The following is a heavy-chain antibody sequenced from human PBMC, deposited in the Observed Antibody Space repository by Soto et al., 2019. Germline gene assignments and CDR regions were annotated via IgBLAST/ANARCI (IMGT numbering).Heavy chain of an antibody. V-gene: IGHV1-18*01. CDR3: ARVIHVFRYFDWPQPRGFDY. J-gene: IGHJ4*02. Sequence: QVQLVQSGAEVKKSGASVKVSCKASGYTFTSYGISWVRQAPGQGLEWMGWISAYNGNTNYAQKLQGRVTMTTDTSTSTAYMELRSLRSDDTAVHYCARVIHVFRYFDWPQPRGFDYWGQGTLVTVSS. CDR1: GYTFTSYG. CDR2: ISAYNGNT. D-gene: IGHD3-9*01.